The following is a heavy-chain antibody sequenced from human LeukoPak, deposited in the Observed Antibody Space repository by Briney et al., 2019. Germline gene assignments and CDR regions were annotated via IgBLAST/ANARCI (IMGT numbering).Heavy chain of an antibody. V-gene: IGHV3-23*01. Sequence: GGSLRLSCAASGFTFSSYAMSWVRQAPGKGLEWVSAISGSGGSTYYADSVKGRFTICRDNAKNSLYLQMNSLRAEDTAVYYCARERDIVVVPAGAFDYWGQGTLVTVSS. J-gene: IGHJ4*02. CDR3: ARERDIVVVPAGAFDY. D-gene: IGHD2-2*01. CDR2: ISGSGGST. CDR1: GFTFSSYA.